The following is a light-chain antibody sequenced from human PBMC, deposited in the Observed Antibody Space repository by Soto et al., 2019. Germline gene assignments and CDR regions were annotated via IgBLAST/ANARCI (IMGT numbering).Light chain of an antibody. CDR1: QNINAW. CDR3: QRYSLYSPWT. CDR2: DAS. V-gene: IGKV1-5*01. J-gene: IGKJ1*01. Sequence: IQLTQSPSSLSVSVGDRVTITCRTSQNINAWLAWYQQRPGQAPKLLIYDASTVQSGVPSRFSGSGSGTEFTLTISRLQHDDSATYYCQRYSLYSPWTCGQGTKVDIK.